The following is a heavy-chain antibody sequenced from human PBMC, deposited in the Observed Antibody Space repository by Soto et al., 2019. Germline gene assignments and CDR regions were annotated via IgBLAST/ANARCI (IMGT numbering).Heavy chain of an antibody. CDR3: TRALPDSETTGHYNDY. D-gene: IGHD3-22*01. J-gene: IGHJ4*01. CDR2: IYSGGSR. V-gene: IGHV3-53*01. CDR1: GFTVSNHY. Sequence: GGSLRLSCSASGFTVSNHYMTWVRQAPGKGLEWVSVIYSGGSRYYADSVKGRFAISRDHSKNTLYLQMNSLTAEDTAVYYCTRALPDSETTGHYNDYWGYGTLFTVSS.